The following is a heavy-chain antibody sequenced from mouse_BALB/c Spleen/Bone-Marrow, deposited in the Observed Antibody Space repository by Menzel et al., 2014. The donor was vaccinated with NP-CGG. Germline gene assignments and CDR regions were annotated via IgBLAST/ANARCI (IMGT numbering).Heavy chain of an antibody. D-gene: IGHD4-1*01. Sequence: VKLMESGPQLVRPGASVKISRKASGYSFTSYWMHWVKQRPGQGLEWIGMIDPSDSETRLNQKFKDKATLTVDKSSSTAYMQLSSPTSEDSAVYYCARVWDEGSYAMDYWGQGTSVTVSS. CDR2: IDPSDSET. CDR1: GYSFTSYW. CDR3: ARVWDEGSYAMDY. J-gene: IGHJ4*01. V-gene: IGHV1S126*01.